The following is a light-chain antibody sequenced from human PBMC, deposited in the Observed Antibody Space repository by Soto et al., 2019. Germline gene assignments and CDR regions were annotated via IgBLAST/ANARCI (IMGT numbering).Light chain of an antibody. Sequence: QSVLTQPPSASGTPGQRVTISCSGSSSNIGSNPVNWYQQLPGTAPKLLIYSHNQRPSGVPDRFSGSKSGTSASLAISGLQSEDEADYYCAAWDDSLNTYVIGTGTKVTVL. V-gene: IGLV1-44*01. CDR2: SHN. CDR3: AAWDDSLNTYV. J-gene: IGLJ1*01. CDR1: SSNIGSNP.